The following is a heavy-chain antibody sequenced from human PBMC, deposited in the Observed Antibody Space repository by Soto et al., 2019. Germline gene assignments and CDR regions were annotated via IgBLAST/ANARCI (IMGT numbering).Heavy chain of an antibody. D-gene: IGHD3-16*01. J-gene: IGHJ3*02. CDR2: IYYSGST. Sequence: QVQLQESGPGLVKPSQTLSLTCTVSGGSISSGDYYWSWIRQPPGKGLEWIGYIYYSGSTYYNPSLKSRVTISVDTSKNQFSLKLGSVTAADTAVYYCARGLGVTTDAFDIWGQGTMVTVSS. CDR1: GGSISSGDYY. CDR3: ARGLGVTTDAFDI. V-gene: IGHV4-30-4*01.